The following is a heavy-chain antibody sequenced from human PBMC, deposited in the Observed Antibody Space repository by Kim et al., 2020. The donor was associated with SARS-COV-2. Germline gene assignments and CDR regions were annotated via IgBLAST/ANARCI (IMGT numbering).Heavy chain of an antibody. V-gene: IGHV4-59*01. CDR1: GGSISSYY. J-gene: IGHJ5*02. D-gene: IGHD3-10*01. Sequence: SETLSLTCTVSGGSISSYYWSWIRQPPGKGLEWIGYIYYSGSTNYNPSLKSRVTISVDTSKNQFSLKLSSVTAADTAVYYCARVTRITMVRGVITWFDPWGQGTLVTVSS. CDR3: ARVTRITMVRGVITWFDP. CDR2: IYYSGST.